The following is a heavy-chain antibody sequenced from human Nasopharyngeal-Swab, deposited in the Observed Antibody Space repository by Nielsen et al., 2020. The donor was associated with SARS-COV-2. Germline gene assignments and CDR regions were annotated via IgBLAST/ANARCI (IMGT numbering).Heavy chain of an antibody. Sequence: GESLKISCAASGFTFDDYGMSWVRQAPGKGLEWGSGINWNGGSTGYADSVKGRFTISRDNAKNSLYLQMNSLRAEDTAFYYCAREQIYILSDYAFDIWGQGTMVTVSS. D-gene: IGHD3-10*01. J-gene: IGHJ3*02. CDR2: INWNGGST. CDR3: AREQIYILSDYAFDI. CDR1: GFTFDDYG. V-gene: IGHV3-20*04.